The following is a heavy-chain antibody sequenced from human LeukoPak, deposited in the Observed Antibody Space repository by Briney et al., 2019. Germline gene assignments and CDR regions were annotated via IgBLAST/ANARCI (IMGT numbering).Heavy chain of an antibody. Sequence: PGGSLRLSCAASGFTFSSYSMNWVRQAPGKGLEWVSYISSSSSTIYYADSVKGRFTISRDNAKNSLYLQMNSLRAEDTAVYYCARSPGSFGSGSYTNYYYMDVWGKGTTVTVSS. J-gene: IGHJ6*03. CDR2: ISSSSSTI. CDR1: GFTFSSYS. CDR3: ARSPGSFGSGSYTNYYYMDV. D-gene: IGHD3-10*01. V-gene: IGHV3-48*01.